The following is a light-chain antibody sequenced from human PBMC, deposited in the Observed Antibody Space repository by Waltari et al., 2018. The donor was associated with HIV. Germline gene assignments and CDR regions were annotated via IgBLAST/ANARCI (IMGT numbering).Light chain of an antibody. V-gene: IGKV1D-12*01. Sequence: DIQMTQSPSSVSASVGDRVTIPCRASQGIASWLSWYQQKPGEAPKLLIHAASNLQSGVPSRFSGSGSGTDFTLTINSLQPEDSATYYCQQANSFPLTFGGGTKVEIK. CDR2: AAS. CDR3: QQANSFPLT. CDR1: QGIASW. J-gene: IGKJ4*01.